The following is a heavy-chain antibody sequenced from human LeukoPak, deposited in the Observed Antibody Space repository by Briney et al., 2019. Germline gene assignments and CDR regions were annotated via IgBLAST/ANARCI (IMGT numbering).Heavy chain of an antibody. CDR3: ARHGGSYTLDF. Sequence: SETLSLTCTVSGGSISSYYWSWIRQPPGKGLELIGYMYDSGSTNYNPSLKSRVTISVDTSKNQFSLRLSSVTAADTAVYYCARHGGSYTLDFWGQGVLVTVSS. D-gene: IGHD1-26*01. CDR2: MYDSGST. V-gene: IGHV4-59*01. J-gene: IGHJ4*02. CDR1: GGSISSYY.